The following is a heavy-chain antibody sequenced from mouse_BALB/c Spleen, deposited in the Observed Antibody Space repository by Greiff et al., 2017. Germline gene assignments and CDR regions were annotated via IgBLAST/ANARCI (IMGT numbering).Heavy chain of an antibody. CDR1: GFTFSSYA. D-gene: IGHD2-14*01. CDR2: ISSGGSYT. CDR3: ARGGYRSPFAY. V-gene: IGHV5-9-4*01. J-gene: IGHJ3*01. Sequence: EVKLVESGGGLVKPGGSLKLSCAASGFTFSSYAMSWVRQSPEKRLEWVAEISSGGSYTYYPDTVTGRFTISRDNAKNTLYLEMSSLRSEDTAMYYCARGGYRSPFAYWGQGTLVTVSA.